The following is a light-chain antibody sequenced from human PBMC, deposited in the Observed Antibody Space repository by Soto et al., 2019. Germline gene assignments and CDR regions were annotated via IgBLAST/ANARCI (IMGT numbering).Light chain of an antibody. CDR1: SSNIRSNT. Sequence: QPVLTQPPSASGTPGQRVTISCSGSSSNIRSNTVNWYQQLPGTAPKLLIYSNNQRPSGVPDRFSGSKSGTSASLAISGLQSEDEADYYCAAWDGSLNGGVFGGGTKLTVL. CDR2: SNN. CDR3: AAWDGSLNGGV. J-gene: IGLJ3*02. V-gene: IGLV1-44*01.